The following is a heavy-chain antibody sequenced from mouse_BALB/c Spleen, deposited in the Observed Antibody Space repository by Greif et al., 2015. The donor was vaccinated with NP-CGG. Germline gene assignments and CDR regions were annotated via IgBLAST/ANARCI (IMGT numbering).Heavy chain of an antibody. D-gene: IGHD2-4*01. V-gene: IGHV1S81*02. J-gene: IGHJ3*01. CDR2: INPSNGRT. Sequence: VQLQQSGAELVKPGASVKLSCKASGYTFTSYWMHWVKQRPGQGLEWIGEINPSNGRTNYNEKFKSKATLTVDKSSSTAYMQLSSLTSEDSAVYYCARFGDDYDHWGQGTLVTVSA. CDR3: ARFGDDYDH. CDR1: GYTFTSYW.